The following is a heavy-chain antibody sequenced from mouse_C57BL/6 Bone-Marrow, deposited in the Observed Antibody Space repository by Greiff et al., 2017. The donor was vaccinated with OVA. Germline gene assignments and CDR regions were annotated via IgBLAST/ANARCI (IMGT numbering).Heavy chain of an antibody. CDR1: GYTFTDYY. Sequence: EVQLQQSGPELVKPGASVKISCKASGYTFTDYYMNWVKQSHGKSLELIGDINPNNGGTSYNQKFKGKATLTVDKSSSTAYMELRSLTSEDSAVYYCATELGLYYFDYWGQGTTLTVSS. J-gene: IGHJ2*01. D-gene: IGHD4-1*01. CDR2: INPNNGGT. CDR3: ATELGLYYFDY. V-gene: IGHV1-26*01.